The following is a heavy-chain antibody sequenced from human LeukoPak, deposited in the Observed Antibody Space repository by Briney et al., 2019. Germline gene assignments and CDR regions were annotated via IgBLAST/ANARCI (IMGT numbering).Heavy chain of an antibody. CDR3: AREMVRGVKKIDY. CDR1: GGSISSGGYY. V-gene: IGHV4-31*03. J-gene: IGHJ4*02. CDR2: IYYSGST. Sequence: PSETLSLTCTVSGGSISSGGYYWSWIRQHPGKGLEWIGYIYYSGSTYYNPSLKSRVTISVDTSKNQFSLKLSSVTAADTAVYYCAREMVRGVKKIDYWGQGTLVTVSS. D-gene: IGHD3-10*01.